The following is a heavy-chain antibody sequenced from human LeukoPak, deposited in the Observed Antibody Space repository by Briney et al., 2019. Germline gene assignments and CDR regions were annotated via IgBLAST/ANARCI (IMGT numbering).Heavy chain of an antibody. CDR2: IYYSGST. Sequence: NPSETLSLTCTVSGGSISSSSYYWGWIRQPPGKGLEWIGSIYYSGSTHYNPSLKSRVTISVDTSKNQFSLKLSSVTAADTAVYYCGREGGMSGWYLGYFDYWGQGTLVTVSS. CDR1: GGSISSSSYY. CDR3: GREGGMSGWYLGYFDY. J-gene: IGHJ4*02. V-gene: IGHV4-39*07. D-gene: IGHD6-19*01.